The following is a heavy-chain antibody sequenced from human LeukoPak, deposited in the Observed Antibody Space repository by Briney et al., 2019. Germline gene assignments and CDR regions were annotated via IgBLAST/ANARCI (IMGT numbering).Heavy chain of an antibody. CDR2: IKSKTDGGTT. J-gene: IGHJ4*02. V-gene: IGHV3-15*01. Sequence: GGSLRLSCAASGFTFSNAWMSWVRQAPGKGLEWVGRIKSKTDGGTTDYAAPVKGRFTISRDDSKNTLYLQMNSLKTEDTAVYYCTTDFDSSGYSLLTDWGQGTLVTVSP. D-gene: IGHD3-22*01. CDR3: TTDFDSSGYSLLTD. CDR1: GFTFSNAW.